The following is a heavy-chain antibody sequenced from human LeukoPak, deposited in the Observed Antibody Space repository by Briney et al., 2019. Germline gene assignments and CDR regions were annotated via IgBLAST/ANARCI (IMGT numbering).Heavy chain of an antibody. Sequence: SVKVSCKASGYTFTSYDINWVRQATGQGLEWMGGIISIFGTANYAQKFQGRVTITADESTSTAYMELSSLRSGDTAVYYCARDRYDREDFWSGYSGYWGQGTLVTVSS. D-gene: IGHD3-3*01. J-gene: IGHJ4*02. CDR1: GYTFTSYD. CDR3: ARDRYDREDFWSGYSGY. CDR2: IISIFGTA. V-gene: IGHV1-69*13.